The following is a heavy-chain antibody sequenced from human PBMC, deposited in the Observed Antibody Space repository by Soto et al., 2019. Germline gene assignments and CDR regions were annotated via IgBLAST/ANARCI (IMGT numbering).Heavy chain of an antibody. CDR2: ITGSSGRT. J-gene: IGHJ4*02. Sequence: EIHLLEFGGGLVQPGGSLRLSCAASGFTFSNDAMNWVRQAPGKGLEWVSGITGSSGRTFYADSVKGRFTISRDNSKNTVYLQMSSVRADDTAVYYCPKEYTSTSRGSFDYWGQGALVTVSS. CDR1: GFTFSNDA. V-gene: IGHV3-23*01. CDR3: PKEYTSTSRGSFDY. D-gene: IGHD1-26*01.